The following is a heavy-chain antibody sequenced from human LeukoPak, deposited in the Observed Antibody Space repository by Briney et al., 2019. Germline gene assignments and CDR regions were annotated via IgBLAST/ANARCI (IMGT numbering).Heavy chain of an antibody. Sequence: GALRLSCAASGFTFSSYSMNWVRQAPGKGLEWVSYIRSSSSTIYYADSVKGRFTISRDNAKNSLYLQMNSLRAEDTAVYYCARDRTPSIAAAGIRKTYYYYYMDVWGKGTTVTISS. J-gene: IGHJ6*03. CDR1: GFTFSSYS. D-gene: IGHD6-13*01. CDR2: IRSSSSTI. CDR3: ARDRTPSIAAAGIRKTYYYYYMDV. V-gene: IGHV3-48*01.